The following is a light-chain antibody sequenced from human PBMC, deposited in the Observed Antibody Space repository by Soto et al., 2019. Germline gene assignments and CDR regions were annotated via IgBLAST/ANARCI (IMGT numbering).Light chain of an antibody. J-gene: IGLJ1*01. V-gene: IGLV2-8*01. CDR2: EVS. CDR1: SSDVGGYNY. CDR3: SSYAGSNNWN. Sequence: QSVLTQPPSASGSPGQSVTISCTGTSSDVGGYNYVSWYQQHPGKAPKLMIYEVSKRPSGVPDRFSGSKSGNTASLTVSGLQXXDEADYYCSSYAGSNNWNFGTGTKLTVL.